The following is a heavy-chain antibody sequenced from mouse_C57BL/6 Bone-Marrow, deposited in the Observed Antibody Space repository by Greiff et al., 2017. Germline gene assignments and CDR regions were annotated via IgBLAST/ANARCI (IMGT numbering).Heavy chain of an antibody. Sequence: VHVKQSVAELVRPGASVKLSCTASGFNIKDDYMHWVKQRPEQGLEWIGWIDPENGDTEYASKFQGKATITADTSSNTAYLQLSSPTSEDTAVYYCTPAYYSNYWYFDVWGTGTTVTVSS. CDR1: GFNIKDDY. J-gene: IGHJ1*03. CDR3: TPAYYSNYWYFDV. V-gene: IGHV14-4*01. D-gene: IGHD2-5*01. CDR2: IDPENGDT.